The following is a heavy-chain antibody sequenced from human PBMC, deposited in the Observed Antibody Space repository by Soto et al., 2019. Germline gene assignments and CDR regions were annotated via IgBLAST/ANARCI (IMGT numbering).Heavy chain of an antibody. CDR2: ISGDVGST. V-gene: IGHV3-23*01. CDR1: GFTFSTYA. Sequence: GGSLRLSCAASGFTFSTYAMTWVRQAPGKGLEWVASISGDVGSTYYADSVKGRFAISRDNSKNTLYLQMDSLRAEDTAIYYCASTLGYCSSTSCYSYFDYWGQGTLVTVSS. J-gene: IGHJ4*02. D-gene: IGHD2-2*01. CDR3: ASTLGYCSSTSCYSYFDY.